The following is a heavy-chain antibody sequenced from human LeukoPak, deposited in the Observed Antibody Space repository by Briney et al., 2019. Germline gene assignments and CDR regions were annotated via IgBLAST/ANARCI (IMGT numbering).Heavy chain of an antibody. CDR1: GFTFSSYA. J-gene: IGHJ4*02. Sequence: GGSLRLSCAASGFTFSSYAMSWVRQAPGKGLEWVSGISGSGGTTYSADSMKGRFTISRDNAKNSLFLQMNSLRAEDTAVYYCARDEGVSFDYWGQGILVTVSS. V-gene: IGHV3-23*01. CDR3: ARDEGVSFDY. CDR2: ISGSGGTT.